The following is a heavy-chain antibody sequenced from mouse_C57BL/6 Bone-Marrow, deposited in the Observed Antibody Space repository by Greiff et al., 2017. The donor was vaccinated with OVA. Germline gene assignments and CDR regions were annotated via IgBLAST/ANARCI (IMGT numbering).Heavy chain of an antibody. D-gene: IGHD2-1*01. CDR2: ISSGGSYT. Sequence: EVNVVESGGDLVKPGGSLKLSCAASGFTFSSYGMSWVRQTPDKRLEWVATISSGGSYTYSPDSVKGRFPIFRDNAKNTLYLQISSLKSEDTAMYYCARHGGPYGMDYWGQGTTLTVSS. J-gene: IGHJ2*01. CDR1: GFTFSSYG. CDR3: ARHGGPYGMDY. V-gene: IGHV5-6*01.